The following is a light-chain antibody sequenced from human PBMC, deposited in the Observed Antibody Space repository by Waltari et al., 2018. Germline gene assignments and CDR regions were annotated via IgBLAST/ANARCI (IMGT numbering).Light chain of an antibody. Sequence: DIQMTQSPSSLSASVGDRATITCRASQDITNDLAWYQQKPGENPKLLIYEASRLQSGIPFRFSGSGSGTDFTLTISSLQVEDFATYYCQHYDSLPLTFGGGTKVEIK. J-gene: IGKJ4*01. CDR3: QHYDSLPLT. CDR2: EAS. CDR1: QDITND. V-gene: IGKV1-27*01.